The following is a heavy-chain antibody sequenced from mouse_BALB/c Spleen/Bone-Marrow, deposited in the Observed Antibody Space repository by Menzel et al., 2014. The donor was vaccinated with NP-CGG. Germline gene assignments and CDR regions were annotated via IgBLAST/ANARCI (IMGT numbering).Heavy chain of an antibody. Sequence: VQLQQSGAELARPGASVRMSCKASGYSFTSFTMHWLKQRPGQGLEWIAYIVPSSAXSNYNQNFKDKATLTADRSSSTAYMQLSSLTSEDSTVYYYAREGSYDACSGHFDFWGQGTTLTVSP. V-gene: IGHV1-4*01. CDR1: GYSFTSFT. D-gene: IGHD2-3*01. J-gene: IGHJ2*01. CDR2: IVPSSAXS. CDR3: AREGSYDACSGHFDF.